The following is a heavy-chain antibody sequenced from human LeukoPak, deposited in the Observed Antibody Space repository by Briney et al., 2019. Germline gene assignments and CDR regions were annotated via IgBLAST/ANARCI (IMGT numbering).Heavy chain of an antibody. Sequence: KPSETLSLTCTVSGGSIRSYYWNWIRQPPGKGLEWIGCIYYSGNTNYNPSLKSRVTISVDTSKNQFSLKLSSVTAADTAVYYCATDDSYGSGSYYTWGQGTLVTVSS. J-gene: IGHJ4*02. CDR3: ATDDSYGSGSYYT. CDR2: IYYSGNT. D-gene: IGHD3-10*01. V-gene: IGHV4-59*01. CDR1: GGSIRSYY.